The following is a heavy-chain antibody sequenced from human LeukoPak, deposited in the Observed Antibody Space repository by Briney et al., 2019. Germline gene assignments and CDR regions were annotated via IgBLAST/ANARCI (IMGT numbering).Heavy chain of an antibody. CDR3: ARVGYDFWSGYWY. Sequence: SETLSLTCTVSGGSISSGDYYWSWIRQPPGKGLEWIGYIYYSGSTYYNPSLKSRVTISVDTSKNQFSLKLSSVTAADTAVYYCARVGYDFWSGYWYWGQGTLATVSS. CDR2: IYYSGST. V-gene: IGHV4-30-4*08. CDR1: GGSISSGDYY. D-gene: IGHD3-3*01. J-gene: IGHJ4*02.